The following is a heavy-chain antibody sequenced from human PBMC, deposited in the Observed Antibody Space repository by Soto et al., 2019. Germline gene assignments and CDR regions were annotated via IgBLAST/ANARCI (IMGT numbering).Heavy chain of an antibody. D-gene: IGHD6-19*01. CDR3: AKGVPGIAVAGTGYFQH. J-gene: IGHJ1*01. CDR2: ISGSGDST. V-gene: IGHV3-23*01. Sequence: EVQLLESGGGLVQPGGSLRLSCAASGFTFSSYAMSWVRQAPGKGLEWVSGISGSGDSTYYADSVKGRFTISRDNSKKTLYLQMKSLRAEDTAVYYCAKGVPGIAVAGTGYFQHWGQGTLVTVSS. CDR1: GFTFSSYA.